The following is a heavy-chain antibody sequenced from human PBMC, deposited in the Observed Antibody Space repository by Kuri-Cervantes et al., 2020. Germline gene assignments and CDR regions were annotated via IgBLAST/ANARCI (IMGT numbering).Heavy chain of an antibody. Sequence: GSLRLSCTVSGGSISSYYWSWIRQPPGKGLEWSGYIYYSGSTNYNPSLKSRVTISVDTSKNQFSLKLSSVTAADTAVYYCASEYYYDSSGYYLGQGTLVTVSS. V-gene: IGHV4-59*01. CDR2: IYYSGST. CDR1: GGSISSYY. D-gene: IGHD3-22*01. J-gene: IGHJ4*02. CDR3: ASEYYYDSSGYY.